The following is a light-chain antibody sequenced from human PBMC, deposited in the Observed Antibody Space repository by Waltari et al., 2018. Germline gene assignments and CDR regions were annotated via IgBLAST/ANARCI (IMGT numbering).Light chain of an antibody. CDR3: QQYGNSPFT. Sequence: DIVLTPSPGTLSLSPVDRATLSCRASQRVSSNYLAWYQQKLGQGPRLLIYGVSSRATGIPDRFSGSGSGTDFTLTISRLEPEDFAVYYCQQYGNSPFTFGPGTKVDI. V-gene: IGKV3-20*01. J-gene: IGKJ3*01. CDR2: GVS. CDR1: QRVSSNY.